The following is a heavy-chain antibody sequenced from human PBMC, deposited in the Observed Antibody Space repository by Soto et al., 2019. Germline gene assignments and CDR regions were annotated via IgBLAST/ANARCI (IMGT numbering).Heavy chain of an antibody. CDR2: LNPNTGNI. CDR3: SREAIVAENWFDP. V-gene: IGHV1-3*01. CDR1: GYTFVDYA. Sequence: VQLVQSGAEAKRPGASVKVSCRASGYTFVDYALHWVRQAPGQGLDWVGWLNPNTGNIKYSHKFEDRVSITRDTATSTAYMELRGLRSEDTAVYFCSREAIVAENWFDPWGQGTLVTVSS. J-gene: IGHJ5*02. D-gene: IGHD5-12*01.